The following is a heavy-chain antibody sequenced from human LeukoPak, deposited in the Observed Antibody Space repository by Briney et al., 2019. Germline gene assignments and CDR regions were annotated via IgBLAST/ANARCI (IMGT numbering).Heavy chain of an antibody. CDR3: AKGDSASKVDS. Sequence: SETLSLTCTVSGGSISNAYYCWSWIRQPPGKGLEWLGHIYDGGATYSKPSLNSRLTISVDASKNQFSLRLNSVTAADTAVYYCAKGDSASKVDSWGLGTLVTVSS. J-gene: IGHJ4*02. D-gene: IGHD2-15*01. CDR2: IYDGGAT. V-gene: IGHV4-30-4*08. CDR1: GGSISNAYYC.